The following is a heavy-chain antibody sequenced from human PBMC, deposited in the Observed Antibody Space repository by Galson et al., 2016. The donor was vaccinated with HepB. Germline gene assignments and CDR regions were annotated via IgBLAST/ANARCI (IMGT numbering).Heavy chain of an antibody. V-gene: IGHV3-9*01. CDR1: GFTFDDYA. Sequence: SLRLSCAASGFTFDDYAMSWVRQAPGKGLEWVSSISWNGDRTGYADSVKGRFTISRDNAKNSLYLQMRSLRPEDTALYYCGKDIRRWLQLGLDHWGQGILVTVSS. CDR3: GKDIRRWLQLGLDH. CDR2: ISWNGDRT. J-gene: IGHJ4*02. D-gene: IGHD5-24*01.